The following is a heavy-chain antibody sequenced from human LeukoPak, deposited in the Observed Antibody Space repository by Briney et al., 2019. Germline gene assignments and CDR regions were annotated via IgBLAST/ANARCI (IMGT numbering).Heavy chain of an antibody. J-gene: IGHJ4*02. V-gene: IGHV3-23*01. Sequence: GGSLRLSCAASGLTFSSYAMSWVRQAPGKGLEWVSAISGSGGSTYYADSVKGRFTISRDNSKNTLYLQMNSLRAEDTAVYYCARGYSSGWYYFDYWGQGTLVTVSS. CDR3: ARGYSSGWYYFDY. CDR2: ISGSGGST. D-gene: IGHD6-19*01. CDR1: GLTFSSYA.